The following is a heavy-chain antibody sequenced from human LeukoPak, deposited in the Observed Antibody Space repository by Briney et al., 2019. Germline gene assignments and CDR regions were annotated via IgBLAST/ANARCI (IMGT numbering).Heavy chain of an antibody. D-gene: IGHD3-22*01. Sequence: SETLSLTCTVSGGSISSYYWSWIRQPAGKGLEWTGYIYYSGSTNYNPSLNSRVTISVDTSKNQFSLRLSSVTAADTAIYYCARHGHEETYYYDSSGYVYFDYWGQGTLVTVSS. CDR2: IYYSGST. CDR3: ARHGHEETYYYDSSGYVYFDY. CDR1: GGSISSYY. V-gene: IGHV4-59*08. J-gene: IGHJ4*02.